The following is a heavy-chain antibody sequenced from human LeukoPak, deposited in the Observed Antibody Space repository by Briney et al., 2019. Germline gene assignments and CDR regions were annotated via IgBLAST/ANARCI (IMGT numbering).Heavy chain of an antibody. CDR1: GFTFSSYS. CDR2: ISSSSSYI. V-gene: IGHV3-21*04. Sequence: PGGSLRLSCAASGFTFSSYSMNWVRQAPGKGLEWVSSISSSSSYIYYADSVKGRFTISRDNAKNSLYLQMNSLRAEDMALYYCAKASYYDSSGPRGVAYYFDYWGQGTLVTVSS. J-gene: IGHJ4*02. CDR3: AKASYYDSSGPRGVAYYFDY. D-gene: IGHD3-22*01.